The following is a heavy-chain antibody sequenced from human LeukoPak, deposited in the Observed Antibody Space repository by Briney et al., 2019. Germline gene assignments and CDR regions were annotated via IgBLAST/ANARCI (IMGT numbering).Heavy chain of an antibody. Sequence: GGSLRLSCAASGFTFSSYAMSWVRQAPGKGLEWVSAISGSGGSTYYADSVKGRLTISRDNSKNTLYLQMNSLRAEDTAVYYCAKDILSRRYYYYGMDVWGQGTTVTVSS. CDR2: ISGSGGST. D-gene: IGHD2/OR15-2a*01. CDR1: GFTFSSYA. CDR3: AKDILSRRYYYYGMDV. V-gene: IGHV3-23*01. J-gene: IGHJ6*02.